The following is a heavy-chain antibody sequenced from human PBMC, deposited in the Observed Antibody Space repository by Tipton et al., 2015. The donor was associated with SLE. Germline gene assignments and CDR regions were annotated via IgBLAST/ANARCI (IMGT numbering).Heavy chain of an antibody. CDR3: ARLAVAGGYFDY. CDR1: GGSFSGYY. Sequence: TLSLTCAVYGGSFSGYYWSWIRQPPGKGLEWIGEINHSGSTTYNPSLKSRVTISIDTSKNQFSLKQYSVTAADTAVYYCARLAVAGGYFDYWGQGTLVTVSS. D-gene: IGHD6-19*01. V-gene: IGHV4-34*01. J-gene: IGHJ4*02. CDR2: INHSGST.